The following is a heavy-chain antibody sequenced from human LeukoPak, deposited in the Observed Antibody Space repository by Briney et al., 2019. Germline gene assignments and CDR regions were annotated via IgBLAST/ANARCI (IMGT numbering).Heavy chain of an antibody. CDR2: MNPNSGNT. D-gene: IGHD5-18*01. CDR3: ARVRLYSYGYVAYYFDY. Sequence: GASVKVSCKASGGTFSSYTINWVRQATGQGFEWMGWMNPNSGNTGYAQKFQGRVTMTRNTSISTAYMELSSLRAEDTAVYYCARVRLYSYGYVAYYFDYWGQGTLVTVSS. V-gene: IGHV1-8*01. J-gene: IGHJ4*02. CDR1: GGTFSSYT.